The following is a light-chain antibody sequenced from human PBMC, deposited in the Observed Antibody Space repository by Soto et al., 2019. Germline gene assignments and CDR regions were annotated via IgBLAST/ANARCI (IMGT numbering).Light chain of an antibody. J-gene: IGKJ1*01. Sequence: EIAMTQSPATLSVSPGERATLSCRASQSVSSNLAWYQQKPGQAARLLIYGASTRATGIPARFSGSGSGTEFTLIISSLQSEDFAVYYCQQYNNWPRTFGQGTKVEIK. CDR1: QSVSSN. CDR3: QQYNNWPRT. V-gene: IGKV3-15*01. CDR2: GAS.